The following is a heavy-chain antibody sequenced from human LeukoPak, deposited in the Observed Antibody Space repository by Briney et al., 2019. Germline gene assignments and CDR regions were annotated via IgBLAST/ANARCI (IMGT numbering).Heavy chain of an antibody. CDR1: VASCNSDDQY. CDR2: IHPSGML. D-gene: IGHD3-22*01. CDR3: SRGLDSRKLGY. Sequence: PQTRCFTGTVTVASCNSDDQYCNWISQNPRKGLEWIGSIHPSGMLYNNPSLESRVTMSRDTSKNQFSLNLNSVTAADTAVYFCSRGLDSRKLGYWGQGILVTVSS. J-gene: IGHJ4*02. V-gene: IGHV4-31*02.